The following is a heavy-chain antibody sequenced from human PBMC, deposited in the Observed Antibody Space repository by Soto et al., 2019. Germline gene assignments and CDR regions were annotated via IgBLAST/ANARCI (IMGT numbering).Heavy chain of an antibody. CDR3: ARPLVRDAGRGLEI. CDR1: GFTFSDHY. Sequence: EVQLVEPGGGLVQPGGSLRLSCAVSGFTFSDHYMDCIRQAPGKGLEWVGRVRNKANSYTTEYAASVKGRFTVSRDESKNLLYLQMNSLKTEDTAVYYYARPLVRDAGRGLEIWGPGTVVTVSS. CDR2: VRNKANSYTT. J-gene: IGHJ3*02. V-gene: IGHV3-72*01. D-gene: IGHD1-26*01.